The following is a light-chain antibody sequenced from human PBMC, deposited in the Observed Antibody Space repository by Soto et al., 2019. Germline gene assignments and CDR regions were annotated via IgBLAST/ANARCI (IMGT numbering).Light chain of an antibody. CDR3: QQDGSSPPWT. Sequence: EIVLTQSPGTLSLSPGERATLSCRASESVSSSYLAWYQQKPGQAPRLLIFGASSRATATPDRFSGSGSGTDFTLTISRLEPEDFAVYYWQQDGSSPPWTFGQGTEVEIK. CDR2: GAS. CDR1: ESVSSSY. J-gene: IGKJ1*01. V-gene: IGKV3-20*01.